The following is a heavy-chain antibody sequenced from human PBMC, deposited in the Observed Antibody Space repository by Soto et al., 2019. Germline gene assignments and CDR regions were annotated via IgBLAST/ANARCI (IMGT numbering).Heavy chain of an antibody. D-gene: IGHD3-16*01. V-gene: IGHV3-33*01. CDR1: GFTFSSYG. J-gene: IGHJ4*02. CDR3: ARDLGGRQLSYYFDY. Sequence: QVQLVESGGGVVQPGRSLRLSCAASGFTFSSYGMHWVRQAPGKGLEWVAVIWYDGSNKYYADSVKGRFTISRDNSKNTRYLQMNSLRAEDTAVYYCARDLGGRQLSYYFDYWGQGTLVTVSS. CDR2: IWYDGSNK.